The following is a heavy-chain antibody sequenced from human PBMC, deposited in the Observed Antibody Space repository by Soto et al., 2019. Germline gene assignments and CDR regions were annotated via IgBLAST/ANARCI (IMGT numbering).Heavy chain of an antibody. CDR3: ARVGGSSGHELPYFGS. CDR1: GYTFNFYG. CDR2: ISGFNGNT. V-gene: IGHV1-18*01. D-gene: IGHD3-9*01. J-gene: IGHJ4*02. Sequence: ASVKVSCKASGYTFNFYGITWVRQAPGQGLEWMGWISGFNGNTNYAADLQGRVTMTTDTSTSTAYMELRGLRSDDTAVYYCARVGGSSGHELPYFGSWGRGTLVAGSS.